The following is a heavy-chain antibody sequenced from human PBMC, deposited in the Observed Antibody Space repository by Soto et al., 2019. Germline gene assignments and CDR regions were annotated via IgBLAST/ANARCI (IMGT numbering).Heavy chain of an antibody. CDR1: GDSISGYY. CDR3: ARYWYSNSFDP. V-gene: IGHV4-59*01. D-gene: IGHD6-13*01. CDR2: IYYSGNH. J-gene: IGHJ5*02. Sequence: QVQLQESGPGLVKPSETLYLTCTVSGDSISGYYWSWIRQPPGKGLEWIGYIYYSGNHKYNPSLRSRVTISVDTSKRQFSLKLSAVTAADTGVYYCARYWYSNSFDPWGQGTLVTVSS.